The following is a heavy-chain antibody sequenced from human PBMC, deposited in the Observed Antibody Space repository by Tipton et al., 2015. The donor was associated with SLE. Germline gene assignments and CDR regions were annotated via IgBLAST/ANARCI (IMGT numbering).Heavy chain of an antibody. V-gene: IGHV4-39*07. CDR2: IYYSGST. J-gene: IGHJ4*02. D-gene: IGHD6-13*01. CDR3: ARVERAARGFDY. Sequence: TLSLTCTVSAGSISSYYWGWIRQPPGKGLEWIGSIYYSGSTYYNPSLKSRVTISVDTSKNQFSLKLSSVTAADTAVYYCARVERAARGFDYWGQGTLVTVPS. CDR1: AGSISSYY.